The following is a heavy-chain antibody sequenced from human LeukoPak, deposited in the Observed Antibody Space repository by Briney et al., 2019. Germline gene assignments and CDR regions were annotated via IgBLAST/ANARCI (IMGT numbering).Heavy chain of an antibody. J-gene: IGHJ4*02. D-gene: IGHD3-22*01. CDR1: GFTFGDYA. V-gene: IGHV3-49*04. Sequence: GRSLRLSCTASGFTFGDYAMSWVRQAPGKGLEWVGFIRSKAYGETTEYAASVKGRFTISRDDSKSIAYLQMNSLKTEDTAVYYCTRAGVVVVISFDYWGQGTLVTVSS. CDR2: IRSKAYGETT. CDR3: TRAGVVVVISFDY.